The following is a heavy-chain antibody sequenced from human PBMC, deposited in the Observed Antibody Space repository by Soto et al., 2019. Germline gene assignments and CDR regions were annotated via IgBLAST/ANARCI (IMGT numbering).Heavy chain of an antibody. Sequence: QVQLVESGGGLVKPGGSLRLSCAASGFTFSEYYMSWIRQAPGKGLEWVSYISSSSSYTNYADSVKGRFTISRDNAKNSLYLQMNSLRAEDTAVYYCAREGLEQQLVLDYWGQGTLVTVSS. CDR1: GFTFSEYY. CDR2: ISSSSSYT. D-gene: IGHD6-13*01. CDR3: AREGLEQQLVLDY. J-gene: IGHJ4*02. V-gene: IGHV3-11*06.